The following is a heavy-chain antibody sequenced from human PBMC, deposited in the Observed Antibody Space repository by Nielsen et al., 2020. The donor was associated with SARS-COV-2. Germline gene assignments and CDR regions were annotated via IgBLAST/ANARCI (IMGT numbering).Heavy chain of an antibody. CDR1: GFTFSNAW. CDR3: TTGSGSYSVFDY. V-gene: IGHV3-15*01. Sequence: GESLKISCAASGFTFSNAWMSWVRQAPGKGLEWVGRIKSKTDGGTTDYAAPVKGRFTISRDDSKNTLYLQMNSLKTEDTAVYYCTTGSGSYSVFDYWGQGTLVTVSS. J-gene: IGHJ4*02. D-gene: IGHD1-26*01. CDR2: IKSKTDGGTT.